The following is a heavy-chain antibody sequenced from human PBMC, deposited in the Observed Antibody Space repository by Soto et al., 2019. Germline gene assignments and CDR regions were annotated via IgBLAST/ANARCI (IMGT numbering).Heavy chain of an antibody. CDR2: IIPIFGTA. Sequence: QVQRMQSGAEVKKPGSSVKVSCKASGGTFSSYAISWVRQAPGQGLEWMGGIIPIFGTANYAQKFQGRVTITAVESTSTAYMELSSLRSDDTAVYYCARESAHGHSSGWALCYFDYWGQRTLVTVSS. V-gene: IGHV1-69*01. CDR1: GGTFSSYA. J-gene: IGHJ4*02. CDR3: ARESAHGHSSGWALCYFDY. D-gene: IGHD6-19*01.